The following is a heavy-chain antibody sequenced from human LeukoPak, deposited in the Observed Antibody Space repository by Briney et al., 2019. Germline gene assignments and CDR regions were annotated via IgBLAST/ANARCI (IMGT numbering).Heavy chain of an antibody. J-gene: IGHJ6*03. CDR3: ARDRNVPYYYYYMDV. CDR2: ISAYNGNT. D-gene: IGHD1-1*01. V-gene: IGHV1-18*01. CDR1: GYTFTSYG. Sequence: ASVKVSCKASGYTFTSYGISWVRQAPGRGLEWMGWISAYNGNTNYAQKLQGRVTMTTDTSTSTAYMELRSLRSDDTAVYYCARDRNVPYYYYYMDVWGKGTTVTVSS.